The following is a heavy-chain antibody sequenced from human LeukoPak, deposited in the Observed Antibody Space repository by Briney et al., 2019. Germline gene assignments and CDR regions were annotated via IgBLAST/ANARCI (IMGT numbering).Heavy chain of an antibody. D-gene: IGHD3-10*01. Sequence: PGGSLRLSCAASGFTFRSYGMHWVRQAPDKGLEWVAFIRYDGSSKYYADSVKGRFTISRDNSKNTLYLHMDSLRPEDTAVYYCAKDLLRDRWFGESWGQGTLVTVSS. V-gene: IGHV3-30*02. CDR1: GFTFRSYG. CDR3: AKDLLRDRWFGES. J-gene: IGHJ5*02. CDR2: IRYDGSSK.